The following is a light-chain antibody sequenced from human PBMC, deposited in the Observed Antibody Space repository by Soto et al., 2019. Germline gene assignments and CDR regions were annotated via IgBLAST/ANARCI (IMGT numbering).Light chain of an antibody. CDR3: QQYGRSPVT. CDR2: GAS. Sequence: EIVLTQSPGTLSLSPGERATLSCKTSQSRGSNFLAWYQHKPGQAPRLLISGASKRATGIPDRFSGSGSGTDFTLTISRLEPEDFATYSCQQYGRSPVTFGPGTKVDIK. CDR1: QSRGSNF. J-gene: IGKJ3*01. V-gene: IGKV3-20*01.